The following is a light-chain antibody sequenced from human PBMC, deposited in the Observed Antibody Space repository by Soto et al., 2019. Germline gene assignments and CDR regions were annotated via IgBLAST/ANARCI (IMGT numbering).Light chain of an antibody. CDR2: KAS. CDR1: HSISSW. CDR3: QQYNSYSRYT. V-gene: IGKV1-5*03. J-gene: IGKJ2*01. Sequence: DIQMTQSPSTLSASVGDRVTITCRASHSISSWLAWYQQKPGKAPKLLIYKASSLESGVPSRFSGSGSGTEFTLTISSLQSDDFATYYCQQYNSYSRYTFGQGTKLEIK.